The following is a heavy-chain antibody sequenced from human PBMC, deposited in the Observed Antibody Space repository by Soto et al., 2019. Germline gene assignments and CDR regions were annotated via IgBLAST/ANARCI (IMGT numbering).Heavy chain of an antibody. D-gene: IGHD3-22*01. CDR1: GGSISSGGYS. CDR3: ARAEAYYYDSSGYYLPWFDP. J-gene: IGHJ5*02. Sequence: SETLSLTCAVSGGSISSGGYSWSWIRQPPGKGLEWIGYIYHSGSTYYNPSLKSRVTISVDRSKNQFSLKLSSVTAADTAVYYCARAEAYYYDSSGYYLPWFDPWGQGTLVTVSS. CDR2: IYHSGST. V-gene: IGHV4-30-2*01.